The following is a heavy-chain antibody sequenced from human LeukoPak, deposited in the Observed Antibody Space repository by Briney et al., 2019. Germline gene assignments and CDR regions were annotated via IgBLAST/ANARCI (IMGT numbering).Heavy chain of an antibody. J-gene: IGHJ3*02. V-gene: IGHV4-59*08. CDR3: ARLKARDAFDI. CDR2: IYYSGST. Sequence: PSETLSLTCTVSDGSFSSYSWNWIRQLPGRGLEWIGYIYYSGSTIYNPSLRSRVTISIDTSKNQFSLKLTSVTAADTAVYYCARLKARDAFDIWGQGTMVTVSS. CDR1: DGSFSSYS.